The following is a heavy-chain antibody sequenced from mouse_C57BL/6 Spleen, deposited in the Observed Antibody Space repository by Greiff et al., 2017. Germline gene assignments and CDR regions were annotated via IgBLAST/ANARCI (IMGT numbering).Heavy chain of an antibody. CDR3: SQTAQATYDFDY. J-gene: IGHJ2*01. CDR2: INPSSGYT. CDR1: GYTFTSYW. D-gene: IGHD3-2*02. Sequence: QVQLQQSGAELAKPGASVKLSCKASGYTFTSYWMHWVKQRPGQGLEWIGYINPSSGYTKYNQKFKDKATLTADKSSSTAYMQLSSRTYEDSAVYYCSQTAQATYDFDYWGQGTTLTVSS. V-gene: IGHV1-7*01.